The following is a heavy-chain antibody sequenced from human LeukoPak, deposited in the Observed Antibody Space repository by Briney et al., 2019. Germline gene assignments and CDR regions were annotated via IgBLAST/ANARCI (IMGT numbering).Heavy chain of an antibody. CDR3: AKGYDSSAYYFFGVS. Sequence: GGSLRLSCAASGFTFSSYAMRWVRQAPGKGLEYVSAISSNGGSTYYANSVKGRFTISRDNSKNTLFLQMNSLRAEDTAVYYCAKGYDSSAYYFFGVSWGQGTLVTVSS. D-gene: IGHD3-22*01. CDR1: GFTFSSYA. V-gene: IGHV3-64*01. J-gene: IGHJ5*02. CDR2: ISSNGGST.